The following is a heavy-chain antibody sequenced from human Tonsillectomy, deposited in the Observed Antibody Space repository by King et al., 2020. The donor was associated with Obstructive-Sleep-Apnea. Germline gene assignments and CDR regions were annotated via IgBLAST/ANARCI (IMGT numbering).Heavy chain of an antibody. D-gene: IGHD2-21*02. CDR2: ISGSGVST. Sequence: QLVQSGGGLVQPGGSLRLSCAASGFPFSSYAMSWVRQAPGKGLEWVSAISGSGVSTYYADSVKGRFTISRDNSNNTRYLQMNSLRAEDTAVYYCAKEATAKYCGGDCPIDYWGQGTLVTVSS. V-gene: IGHV3-23*04. J-gene: IGHJ4*02. CDR1: GFPFSSYA. CDR3: AKEATAKYCGGDCPIDY.